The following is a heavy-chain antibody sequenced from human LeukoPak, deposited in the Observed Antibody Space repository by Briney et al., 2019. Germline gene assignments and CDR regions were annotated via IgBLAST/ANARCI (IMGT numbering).Heavy chain of an antibody. J-gene: IGHJ2*01. CDR2: ISAYNGNT. CDR1: GYTFTNYA. D-gene: IGHD6-13*01. Sequence: ASVKVSCKASGYTFTNYAMHWVRQAPGQRLEWMGWISAYNGNTNYAQKLQGRVTMTTDTSTSTAYMELRSLRSDDTAVYYCARVGAAAPDLWGRGTLVTVSS. CDR3: ARVGAAAPDL. V-gene: IGHV1-18*01.